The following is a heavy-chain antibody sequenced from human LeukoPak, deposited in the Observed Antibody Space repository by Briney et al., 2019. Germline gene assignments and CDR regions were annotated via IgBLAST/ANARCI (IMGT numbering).Heavy chain of an antibody. CDR3: SRDSGSSWFDY. J-gene: IGHJ4*02. D-gene: IGHD6-13*01. Sequence: GASVTVSCKASGYTFTSYYMHWVRQAPGQGLAGMGLINPSGGSPSYAQKLQGRVTMTRDTSKSKVYMEMRRLRSGDQAVYLRSRDSGSSWFDYWGQGTLVTASS. CDR1: GYTFTSYY. CDR2: INPSGGSP. V-gene: IGHV1-46*01.